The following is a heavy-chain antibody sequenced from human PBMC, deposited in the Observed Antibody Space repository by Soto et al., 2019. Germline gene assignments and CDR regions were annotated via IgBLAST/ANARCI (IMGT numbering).Heavy chain of an antibody. V-gene: IGHV1-18*01. CDR3: ARVRGYCSSTSCSGAFDI. CDR2: ISAYNGNT. J-gene: IGHJ3*02. CDR1: GYTFTSYG. D-gene: IGHD2-2*01. Sequence: PSVKVSCKASGYTFTSYGISWVRQAPGQGLEWMGWISAYNGNTNYAQKLQGRVTMTTDTSTSTAYMELRSLRSDDTAVYYCARVRGYCSSTSCSGAFDIWGQGTMVTVSS.